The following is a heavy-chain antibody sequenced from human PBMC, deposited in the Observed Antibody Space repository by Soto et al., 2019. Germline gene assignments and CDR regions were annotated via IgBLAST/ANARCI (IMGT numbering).Heavy chain of an antibody. CDR1: GGTFSSYA. V-gene: IGHV1-69*01. J-gene: IGHJ6*02. Sequence: QVQLVQSGAEVKKPGSSVKVSCKASGGTFSSYAISWVRQAPGQGLEWMGGFIPIFGTANYAQKFQGRVTITADESTSTAYMELSSLRSEDTAVYYCASQSSGSYYNPYYYYGMDVWGQGTTVTVSS. D-gene: IGHD3-10*01. CDR2: FIPIFGTA. CDR3: ASQSSGSYYNPYYYYGMDV.